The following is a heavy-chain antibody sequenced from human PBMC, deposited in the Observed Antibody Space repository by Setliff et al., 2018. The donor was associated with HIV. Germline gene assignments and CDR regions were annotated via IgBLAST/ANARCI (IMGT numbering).Heavy chain of an antibody. V-gene: IGHV3-15*01. CDR1: GSTFSTLW. CDR2: IKSKPDGETT. J-gene: IGHJ3*02. D-gene: IGHD3-16*01. CDR3: STDIPYTGGGTLHI. Sequence: PGGSLRLSCVASGSTFSTLWMSWVRQAPGKGLEWVGLIKSKPDGETTDYAAPVKGRFTISRDDSKNTLYLQMSNLKTDDTAVYYCSTDIPYTGGGTLHIWGQGTMVTVSS.